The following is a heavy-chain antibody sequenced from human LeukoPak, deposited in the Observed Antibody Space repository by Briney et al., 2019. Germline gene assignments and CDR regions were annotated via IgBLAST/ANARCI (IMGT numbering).Heavy chain of an antibody. CDR2: ISWNSGSI. D-gene: IGHD5-12*01. V-gene: IGHV3-9*01. Sequence: PGGSLRLSCAASGFTFDDYAMHWVRQAPGKGLEWVSGISWNSGSIGYADSVKGRFTISRDNAKNSLYLQMNSLRAEDTALYYCAKDMEATIDGPDYWGQGTLATVSS. CDR3: AKDMEATIDGPDY. J-gene: IGHJ4*02. CDR1: GFTFDDYA.